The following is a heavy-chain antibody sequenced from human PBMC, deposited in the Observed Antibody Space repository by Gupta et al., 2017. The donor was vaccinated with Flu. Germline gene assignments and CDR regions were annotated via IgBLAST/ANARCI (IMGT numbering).Heavy chain of an antibody. CDR2: IYYTGTT. CDR3: ARDVYDSSGYYYGDN. V-gene: IGHV4-31*02. D-gene: IGHD3-22*01. Sequence: KGLEWIGYIYYTGTTYYNPSLKSRVTFSVDTFNNQFSLKLSSVTTADTAVYYCARDVYDSSGYYYGDNWGQGTLVTVSS. J-gene: IGHJ4*02.